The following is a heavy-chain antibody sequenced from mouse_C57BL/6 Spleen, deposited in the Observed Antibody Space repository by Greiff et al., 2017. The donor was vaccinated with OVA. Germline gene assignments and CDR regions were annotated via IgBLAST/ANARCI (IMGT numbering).Heavy chain of an antibody. CDR1: GYTFTSYW. J-gene: IGHJ2*01. CDR3: ARSTMVTAYYFDY. CDR2: IDPSDSET. D-gene: IGHD2-2*01. V-gene: IGHV1-52*01. Sequence: QVQLQQPGAELVRPGSSVKLSCKASGYTFTSYWMHWVKQRPIQGLEWIGNIDPSDSETHYNQKFKDKATLTVDKSSSTAYMQLSSLTSEDSAVDYCARSTMVTAYYFDYWGQGTTLTVSS.